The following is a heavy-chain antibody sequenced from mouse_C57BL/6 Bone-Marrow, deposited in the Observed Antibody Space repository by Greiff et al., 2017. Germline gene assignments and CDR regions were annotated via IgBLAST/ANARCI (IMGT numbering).Heavy chain of an antibody. D-gene: IGHD2-4*01. V-gene: IGHV5-4*01. CDR2: ISDGGSYT. Sequence: EVMLVESGGGLVKPGGSLKLSCAASGFTFSSYAMSWVRQTPEKRLEWVATISDGGSYTYYPDNVKGRFTISRDNAKNNLYLQMSHLKSEDTAMYYCARDMITTEWYFDVWGTGTTVTVSS. J-gene: IGHJ1*03. CDR3: ARDMITTEWYFDV. CDR1: GFTFSSYA.